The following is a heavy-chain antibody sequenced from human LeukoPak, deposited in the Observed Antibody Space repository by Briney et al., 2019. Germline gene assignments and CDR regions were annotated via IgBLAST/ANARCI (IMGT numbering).Heavy chain of an antibody. CDR2: ISYDGGNK. D-gene: IGHD3-10*01. Sequence: GGSLRLSCAASGFTFSNYAMHWVRQAPGKGLEWVAVISYDGGNKYYADSVRGRFTISRDNSKNTVYLQMNSLRAEDTAVYYCARERTMIRGIIRGYYGMDVWGQGTTVTVSS. J-gene: IGHJ6*02. V-gene: IGHV3-30-3*01. CDR1: GFTFSNYA. CDR3: ARERTMIRGIIRGYYGMDV.